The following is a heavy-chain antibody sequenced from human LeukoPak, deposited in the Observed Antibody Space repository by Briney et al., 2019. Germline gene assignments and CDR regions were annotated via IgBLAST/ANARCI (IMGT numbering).Heavy chain of an antibody. V-gene: IGHV4-59*08. J-gene: IGHJ3*02. Sequence: SETLSLTCTVSGGSISSYYWSWIRQPPEKGLEWIGYIYYSGSTNYNPSLKSRVTISVDTSKNQFSLKLSSVTAADTAVYYCARRGWSAFDIWGQGTMVTVSS. CDR1: GGSISSYY. D-gene: IGHD6-19*01. CDR2: IYYSGST. CDR3: ARRGWSAFDI.